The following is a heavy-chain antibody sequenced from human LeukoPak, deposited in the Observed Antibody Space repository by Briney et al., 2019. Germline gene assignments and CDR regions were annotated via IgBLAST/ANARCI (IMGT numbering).Heavy chain of an antibody. Sequence: GRSLRLSCAASGFTFDDYAMHWVRQAPGKGLEWVSGISWNSGSIGYADSVKGRFTISRDNAKNSLYLQMNSLRAEDTALNYCAKDRLRGYSGYDLGDWGQGTLVTVSS. CDR3: AKDRLRGYSGYDLGD. CDR2: ISWNSGSI. J-gene: IGHJ4*02. CDR1: GFTFDDYA. D-gene: IGHD5-12*01. V-gene: IGHV3-9*01.